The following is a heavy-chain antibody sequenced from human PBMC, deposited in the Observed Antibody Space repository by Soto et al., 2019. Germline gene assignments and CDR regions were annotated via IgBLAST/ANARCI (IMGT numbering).Heavy chain of an antibody. D-gene: IGHD6-13*01. CDR3: ARVRAAGGFPSRYYYYYGMDV. Sequence: GGSLRLSCAASGFTFSTYSMNWVRQAPGKGLEWVSYISSSSSTIFYTDSVKGRFTVSRDNAKNSLYLQMNSLRAEDTAVYYCARVRAAGGFPSRYYYYYGMDVWGQGTTVTVSS. V-gene: IGHV3-48*01. J-gene: IGHJ6*02. CDR1: GFTFSTYS. CDR2: ISSSSSTI.